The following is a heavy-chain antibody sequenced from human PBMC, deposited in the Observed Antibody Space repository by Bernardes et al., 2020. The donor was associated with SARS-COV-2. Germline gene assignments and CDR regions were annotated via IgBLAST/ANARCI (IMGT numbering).Heavy chain of an antibody. CDR2: IYYSGST. V-gene: IGHV4-31*03. CDR3: ARGLLEWLYIGRGMDV. J-gene: IGHJ6*02. CDR1: GGSISSGGYY. Sequence: TLSLTCTVSGGSISSGGYYWSWIRQHPGKGLEWIGYIYYSGSTYYNPSLKSRVTISVDTSKNQFSLKLSSVTAADTAVYYWARGLLEWLYIGRGMDVWGQGTTVTVSS. D-gene: IGHD3-3*01.